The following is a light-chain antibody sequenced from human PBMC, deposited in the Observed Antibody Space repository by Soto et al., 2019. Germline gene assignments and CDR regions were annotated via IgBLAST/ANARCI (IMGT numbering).Light chain of an antibody. V-gene: IGLV1-40*01. CDR3: QSYDSSLGGLVV. CDR2: DDT. Sequence: QSVLTQPPSVSGAPGQRVTVSCTGTSFNIGAGFAVHWYQQVPGMAPKLLVYDDTNRPTGVPDRFSGSKSGTSASLTITGPQAEDEAEYFCQSYDSSLGGLVVFGGGTKLTVL. J-gene: IGLJ2*01. CDR1: SFNIGAGFA.